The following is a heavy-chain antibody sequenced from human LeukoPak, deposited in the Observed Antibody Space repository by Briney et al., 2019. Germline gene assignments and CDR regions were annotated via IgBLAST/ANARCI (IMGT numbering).Heavy chain of an antibody. D-gene: IGHD6-13*01. V-gene: IGHV4-38-2*01. CDR3: ARRPGGGSSWYNY. CDR1: GYSISSSYY. J-gene: IGHJ4*02. Sequence: SETLSLTCAVSGYSISSSYYWGWIRQPPGKGLEWIGSIYHSGSTYYNPSLKSRVTISVDTSKNQFSLKLSSVTAADTAVYYCARRPGGGSSWYNYWGQGTLVTVSS. CDR2: IYHSGST.